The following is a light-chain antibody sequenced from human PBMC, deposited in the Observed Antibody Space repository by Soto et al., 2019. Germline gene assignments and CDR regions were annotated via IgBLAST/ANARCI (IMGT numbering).Light chain of an antibody. CDR2: DVT. Sequence: QSALTQPASVSGSPGQSITISCTGTSSDVGGYNFVSWYQQDPGKAPKLMIYDVTYRPSGVSDRFSGSKSGNTASLTISGLRAEDEADYYCSSYTSSSTYVIFGGGTKLTVL. V-gene: IGLV2-14*01. CDR1: SSDVGGYNF. CDR3: SSYTSSSTYVI. J-gene: IGLJ2*01.